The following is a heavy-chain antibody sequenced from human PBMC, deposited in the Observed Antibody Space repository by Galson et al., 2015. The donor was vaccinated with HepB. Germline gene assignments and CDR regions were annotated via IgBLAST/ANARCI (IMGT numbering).Heavy chain of an antibody. CDR2: IFSGGTM. CDR3: ARVWSGYVNWLDP. J-gene: IGHJ5*02. CDR1: GLIVSSNY. V-gene: IGHV3-53*01. Sequence: SLRLSCAASGLIVSSNYMTWVRQAPGKGLEWVSVIFSGGTMYYADSVKGRFTISRDNSKNTLYLQMNSLRAEDTAVYYCARVWSGYVNWLDPWGQGTLVTVSS. D-gene: IGHD3-3*01.